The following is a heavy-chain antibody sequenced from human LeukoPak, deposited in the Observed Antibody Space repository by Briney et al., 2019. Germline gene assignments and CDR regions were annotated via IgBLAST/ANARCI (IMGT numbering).Heavy chain of an antibody. CDR2: ISAYNGKT. CDR3: ARDHEDVYGSGSYKL. Sequence: ASVKVSCKAAGHPLISFGISWVRQAPGQGLEWMGWISAYNGKTEFAQRFQDRVTMTTDTSTTTAYMELRSLRSDDTAMYYCARDHEDVYGSGSYKLWGQGTRVTVSS. CDR1: GHPLISFG. J-gene: IGHJ4*02. V-gene: IGHV1-18*01. D-gene: IGHD3-10*01.